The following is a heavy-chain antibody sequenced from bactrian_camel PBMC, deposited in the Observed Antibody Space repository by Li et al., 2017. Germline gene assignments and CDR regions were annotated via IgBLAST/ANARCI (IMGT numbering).Heavy chain of an antibody. V-gene: IGHV3-2*01. D-gene: IGHD3*01. CDR3: ARDCCSPRHFYY. J-gene: IGHJ4*01. Sequence: VQLVESGGGLVQPGGSLRLSCAASGFTSYCMSWVRQAPGKGLEWVSTIYSDGTNGYYTDAVKGRFTISRDTAKNTVPLQMNNLESEDTALYYCARDCCSPRHFYYWGQGTQVTVS. CDR2: IYSDGTNG. CDR1: GFTSYC.